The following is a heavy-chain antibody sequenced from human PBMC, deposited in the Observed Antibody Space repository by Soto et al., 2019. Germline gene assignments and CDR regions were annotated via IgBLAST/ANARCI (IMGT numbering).Heavy chain of an antibody. V-gene: IGHV3-30*03. CDR1: GFTFSSYG. Sequence: QVQLVESGGGVVQPGRSLRLSCAASGFTFSSYGMHWVRQAPGKGLEWVAVISYDGSSKYYTDSVKGRFTISRDNSKNTLYLQMNSLRAEDTAVYYCARRLRIRGYFDYWGQGTLVTVSS. J-gene: IGHJ4*02. CDR3: ARRLRIRGYFDY. D-gene: IGHD2-21*02. CDR2: ISYDGSSK.